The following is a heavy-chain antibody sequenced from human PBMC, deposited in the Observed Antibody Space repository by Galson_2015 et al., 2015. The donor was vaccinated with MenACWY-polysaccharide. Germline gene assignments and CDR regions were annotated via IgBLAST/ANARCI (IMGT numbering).Heavy chain of an antibody. CDR1: GGSFSGYY. J-gene: IGHJ6*03. V-gene: IGHV4-34*01. CDR3: ARSPRTSYGSGSYYTYYYYYMDV. CDR2: INHSGST. D-gene: IGHD3-10*01. Sequence: LSLTCAVYGGSFSGYYWSWIRQPPGKGLEWIGEINHSGSTNYNPSLKSRVTISVDTSKNQFSLKLSSVTAADTAVYYCARSPRTSYGSGSYYTYYYYYMDVWGKGTTVTVSS.